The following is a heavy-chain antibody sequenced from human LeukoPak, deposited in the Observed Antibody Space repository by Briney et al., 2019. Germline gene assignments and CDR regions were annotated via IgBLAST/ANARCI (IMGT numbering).Heavy chain of an antibody. V-gene: IGHV3-7*01. CDR1: GFTFSSYW. D-gene: IGHD6-19*01. Sequence: GGSLRLSCAASGFTFSSYWMSWVRQAPGKGREWVANIKQDGSEKYYVGSVKGRFTISRDNAKNSLYLQMNSLRAEDTAVYYCAREEGSGWDPYYYYYMDVWGKGTTVTVSS. J-gene: IGHJ6*03. CDR3: AREEGSGWDPYYYYYMDV. CDR2: IKQDGSEK.